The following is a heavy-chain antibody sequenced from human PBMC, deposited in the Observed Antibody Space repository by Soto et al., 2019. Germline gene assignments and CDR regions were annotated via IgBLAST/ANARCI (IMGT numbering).Heavy chain of an antibody. Sequence: QVQLVESGGGVVQPGRSLRLSCAASGFTFSSYGMHWVRQAPGKGLEWVAVISYDGSNKYYADSVKGRFTISRDNSKNTLYLQMNSLRVEDTAVYYCAKVTSSWLYYYYGMDVWGQGTTVTVSS. CDR2: ISYDGSNK. CDR3: AKVTSSWLYYYYGMDV. V-gene: IGHV3-30*18. J-gene: IGHJ6*02. D-gene: IGHD6-13*01. CDR1: GFTFSSYG.